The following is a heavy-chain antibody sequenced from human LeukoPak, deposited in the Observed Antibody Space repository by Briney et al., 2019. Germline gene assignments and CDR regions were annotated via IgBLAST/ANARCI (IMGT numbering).Heavy chain of an antibody. V-gene: IGHV3-30*02. CDR1: GVTFSKYS. Sequence: GGSLRLSCAASGVTFSKYSMHWVRQAPGKGLEWVAFIRYDGTNKDYVNSVKGRFTISRDNSKNTLYLQMNSLRPEDTAVYYCTKVCLRLGEVCYWGQGTLVTV. CDR2: IRYDGTNK. CDR3: TKVCLRLGEVCY. D-gene: IGHD3-16*01. J-gene: IGHJ4*02.